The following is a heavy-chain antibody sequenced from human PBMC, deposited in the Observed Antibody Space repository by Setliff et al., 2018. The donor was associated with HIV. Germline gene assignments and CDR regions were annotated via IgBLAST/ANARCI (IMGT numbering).Heavy chain of an antibody. Sequence: GASVKVSCKASGHTSSSFAISWVRQAPGQGLEFMGRIIPISGRADYAQKFQGRVTFTADKFTDTAYMELNSLRSADTAVYYCARGFSAWYYFDFWGQGTLVTVSS. D-gene: IGHD6-19*01. V-gene: IGHV1-69*04. CDR1: GHTSSSFA. CDR3: ARGFSAWYYFDF. CDR2: IIPISGRA. J-gene: IGHJ4*02.